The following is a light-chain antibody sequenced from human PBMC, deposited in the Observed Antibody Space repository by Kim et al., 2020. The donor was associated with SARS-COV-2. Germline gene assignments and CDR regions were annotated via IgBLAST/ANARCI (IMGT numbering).Light chain of an antibody. Sequence: GQPITVSCTEAGSDVDGDNYLSWYQQHPAKAPTLMIYDVSYRPSGVSHRFSGSKSGNTASLTISGLQAEDEADYYCSSYTSTSLGVFGGGTQLTVL. CDR1: GSDVDGDNY. V-gene: IGLV2-14*03. J-gene: IGLJ3*02. CDR2: DVS. CDR3: SSYTSTSLGV.